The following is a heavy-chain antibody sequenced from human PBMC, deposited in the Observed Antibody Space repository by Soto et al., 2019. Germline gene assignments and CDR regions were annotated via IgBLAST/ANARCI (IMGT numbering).Heavy chain of an antibody. CDR2: ISADGAIT. D-gene: IGHD1-26*01. Sequence: GGSLRLSCAVSGFTFSTSAMRWVRQAPGRGLEWVSAISADGAITHYADSVKGRFTMSRDNSKNTVYLQVNSLRAEDTAVYYCAKHHVPRVGAHDQWGQGSLVTVSS. J-gene: IGHJ4*02. CDR1: GFTFSTSA. CDR3: AKHHVPRVGAHDQ. V-gene: IGHV3-23*01.